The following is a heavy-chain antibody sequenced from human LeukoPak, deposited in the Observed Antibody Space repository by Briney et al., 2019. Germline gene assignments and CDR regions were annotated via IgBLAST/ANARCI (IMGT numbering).Heavy chain of an antibody. D-gene: IGHD2-2*01. Sequence: SQTLSLTCTVSGASTSSVDYYWTWIRQTPGEGLEWIGFIYHNGNTQYNPSLKSAITISIDTSKNQFSLTLSSVTAADTAVYYCARVRLEKVRAYYGMDVWGQGTTVTGSS. CDR3: ARVRLEKVRAYYGMDV. CDR2: IYHNGNT. V-gene: IGHV4-30-4*01. CDR1: GASTSSVDYY. J-gene: IGHJ6*02.